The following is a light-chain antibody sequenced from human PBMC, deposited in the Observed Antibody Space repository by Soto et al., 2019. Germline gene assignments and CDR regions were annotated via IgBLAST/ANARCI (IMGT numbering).Light chain of an antibody. J-gene: IGKJ1*01. CDR2: GAS. Sequence: EIVLTQSPGTLSLSPGGRGTLFCRASQSLTNTYFAWYQQKPGRALRLLIDGASTRATGIPDRFSGSGSGTDFTLTISRLEPEDVAVYYCQQYEAVVTFGQGTKVDSK. CDR3: QQYEAVVT. V-gene: IGKV3-20*01. CDR1: QSLTNTY.